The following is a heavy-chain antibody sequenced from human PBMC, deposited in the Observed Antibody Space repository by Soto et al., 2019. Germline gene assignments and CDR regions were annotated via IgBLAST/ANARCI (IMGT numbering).Heavy chain of an antibody. CDR2: ISSSSSYI. V-gene: IGHV3-21*01. J-gene: IGHJ6*02. Sequence: PGGSLRLSCAASGFTFSSYSMNWVRQAPGKGLEWVSSISSSSSYIYYADPVKGRFTISRDNAKNSLYLQMNSLRAEDTAVYYCARTIVVVPAATNYGMDVWGQGTTVTVSS. CDR3: ARTIVVVPAATNYGMDV. D-gene: IGHD2-2*01. CDR1: GFTFSSYS.